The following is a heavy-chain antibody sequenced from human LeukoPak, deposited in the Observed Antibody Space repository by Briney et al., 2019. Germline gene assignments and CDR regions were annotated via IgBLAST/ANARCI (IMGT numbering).Heavy chain of an antibody. CDR3: ARHAGYCSGGSCLTFDY. CDR1: GGSISNYY. D-gene: IGHD2-15*01. Sequence: SETLSLTCTVSGGSISNYYWSWIRQPPGKGLEWIGDIYYSGSTNYNPSLNSRVTISVDTSKNQFSLKLSSATDADTAVYYCARHAGYCSGGSCLTFDYWGQGTLVSVSS. CDR2: IYYSGST. J-gene: IGHJ4*02. V-gene: IGHV4-59*08.